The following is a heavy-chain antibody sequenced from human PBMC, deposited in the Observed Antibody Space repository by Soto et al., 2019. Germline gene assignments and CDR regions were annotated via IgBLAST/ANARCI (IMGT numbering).Heavy chain of an antibody. J-gene: IGHJ6*03. CDR3: TTDFHSIFSYYYYMDV. Sequence: EVQLVESGGGLVKPGGSLRLSCAASGFTFSNAWMSWVRQAPGKGLEWVGRIKSKTDGGTTDYAAPVKGRFTISRDDSKNALYLQMNSLKTEDTAVYYCTTDFHSIFSYYYYMDVWGKGTTVTVSS. D-gene: IGHD3-9*01. CDR1: GFTFSNAW. CDR2: IKSKTDGGTT. V-gene: IGHV3-15*01.